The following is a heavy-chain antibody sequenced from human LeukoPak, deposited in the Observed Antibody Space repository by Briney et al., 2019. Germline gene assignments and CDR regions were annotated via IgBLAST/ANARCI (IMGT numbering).Heavy chain of an antibody. Sequence: SETLSLTCTVSGGSIRSSYYYWGWIRQPPGKGLEWIGSIYDSGSTYYNPSLKSRVTISVDTSKNQFSLKLNSVTAADTAVYYCARHYRVGATAFDYWGQGTLVTVSS. CDR1: GGSIRSSYYY. D-gene: IGHD1-26*01. J-gene: IGHJ4*02. CDR3: ARHYRVGATAFDY. V-gene: IGHV4-39*01. CDR2: IYDSGST.